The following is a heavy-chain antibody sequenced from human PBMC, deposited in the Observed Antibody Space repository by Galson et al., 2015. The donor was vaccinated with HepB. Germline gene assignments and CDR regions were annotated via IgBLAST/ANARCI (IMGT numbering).Heavy chain of an antibody. CDR3: AYIDYGVEHDY. CDR1: GFTFSSYG. J-gene: IGHJ4*02. CDR2: ISYDGSNK. D-gene: IGHD4-17*01. V-gene: IGHV3-30*03. Sequence: SLRLSCAASGFTFSSYGMHWVRQAPGKGLEWVAVISYDGSNKYYADSVKGRFTISRDNSKNTLYLQMNSLRAEDTAVYYCAYIDYGVEHDYWGQGTLVTVSS.